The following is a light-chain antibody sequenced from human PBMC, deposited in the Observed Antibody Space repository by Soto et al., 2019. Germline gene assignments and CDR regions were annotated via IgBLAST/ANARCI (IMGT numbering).Light chain of an antibody. J-gene: IGKJ5*01. CDR3: QQYGSSPQWT. Sequence: EIVMTQSPATLSVSLGGRSTLXXRASQSVSSYLAWYQQKPGQAPRLIXYGASSRATGIPDRFSGSGSGTDFTLTISRLEPEDFAVYYCQQYGSSPQWTFGQGTRLDIK. CDR2: GAS. V-gene: IGKV3-20*01. CDR1: QSVSSY.